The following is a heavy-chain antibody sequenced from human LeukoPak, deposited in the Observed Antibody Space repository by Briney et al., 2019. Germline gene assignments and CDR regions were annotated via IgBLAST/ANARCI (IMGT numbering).Heavy chain of an antibody. Sequence: GASVKVSCKASGYTFTGYYMHWVRQAPGQGLEWMGWINPNSGGTNYAQKFQGWVTMTRDTSTSTVYMELSSLRSEDTAVYYCARALSIAALNQVGYWGQGTLVTVSS. CDR1: GYTFTGYY. CDR3: ARALSIAALNQVGY. CDR2: INPNSGGT. D-gene: IGHD6-6*01. V-gene: IGHV1-2*04. J-gene: IGHJ4*02.